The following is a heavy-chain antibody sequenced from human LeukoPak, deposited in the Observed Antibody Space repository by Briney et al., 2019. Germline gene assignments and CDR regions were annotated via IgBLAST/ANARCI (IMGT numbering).Heavy chain of an antibody. D-gene: IGHD4-17*01. CDR2: IWYDGSNK. CDR3: ARDSSTTVTGAFDI. J-gene: IGHJ3*02. Sequence: PGGSLRLSCGASGFTFSRYGMHWVRQAPGKGLEWVAIIWYDGSNKYYADSVKGRLTISRDNSKNTLYLQMNSLRAEDTAVYYCARDSSTTVTGAFDIWGQGTMVTVSS. CDR1: GFTFSRYG. V-gene: IGHV3-33*01.